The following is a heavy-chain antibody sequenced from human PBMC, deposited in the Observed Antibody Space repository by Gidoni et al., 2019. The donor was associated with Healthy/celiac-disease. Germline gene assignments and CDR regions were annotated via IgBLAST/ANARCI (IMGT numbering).Heavy chain of an antibody. CDR2: ISGSGGST. D-gene: IGHD3-9*01. Sequence: EVQLLESGGGLVQPGGSLRLSCAASGFTFSSSAMSWVRQAPGKGLEWVSAISGSGGSTYYADSVKGRFTISRDNSKNTLYLQMTSLRAEDTAVYYCAKNIYDILTGYFYFDYWGQGTLVTVSS. V-gene: IGHV3-23*01. J-gene: IGHJ4*02. CDR3: AKNIYDILTGYFYFDY. CDR1: GFTFSSSA.